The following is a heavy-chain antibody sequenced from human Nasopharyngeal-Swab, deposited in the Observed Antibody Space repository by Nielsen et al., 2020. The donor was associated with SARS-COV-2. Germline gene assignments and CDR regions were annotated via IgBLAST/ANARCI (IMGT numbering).Heavy chain of an antibody. CDR3: VRARGDGSNPRYFFYGKDV. D-gene: IGHD5-24*01. V-gene: IGHV3-48*03. CDR2: ISYSGNTI. Sequence: GESLKISCAASGFPFSDYEMNWVRQAPGKGLEWVSYISYSGNTIYYAASVRGRFTISRDNAKNSLSLQMNSLRVEDTATYYCVRARGDGSNPRYFFYGKDVWGQGTTVIVAS. J-gene: IGHJ6*02. CDR1: GFPFSDYE.